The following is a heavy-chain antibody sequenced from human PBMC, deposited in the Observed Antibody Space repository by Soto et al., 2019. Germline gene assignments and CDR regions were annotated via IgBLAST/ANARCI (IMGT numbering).Heavy chain of an antibody. V-gene: IGHV3-30*18. CDR1: GFTFSSYG. CDR2: ISYDGSNK. CDR3: AKSLFPGCFDY. J-gene: IGHJ4*02. Sequence: VGSLRLSGAASGFTFSSYGMHWVRQAPGKGLEWVAVISYDGSNKYYADSVKGRFTISRDNSKNTLYLQMNSLRAEDTAVYYCAKSLFPGCFDYWGQGTLVTVSS. D-gene: IGHD3-16*01.